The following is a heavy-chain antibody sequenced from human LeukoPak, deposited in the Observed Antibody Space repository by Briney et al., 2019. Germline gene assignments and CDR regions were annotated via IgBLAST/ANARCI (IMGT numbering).Heavy chain of an antibody. CDR2: IYHSGST. Sequence: KASETLSLTCAVSGGSISSSNWWSWIRQPPGKGLEWIGEIYHSGSTNYNPSLKSRVTISVDKSKNQFSLKLSSVTAADTAVYYCARGRADKYSSSHYYYYYMDVWGKGTTVTVSS. D-gene: IGHD6-13*01. CDR1: GGSISSSNW. J-gene: IGHJ6*03. CDR3: ARGRADKYSSSHYYYYYMDV. V-gene: IGHV4-4*02.